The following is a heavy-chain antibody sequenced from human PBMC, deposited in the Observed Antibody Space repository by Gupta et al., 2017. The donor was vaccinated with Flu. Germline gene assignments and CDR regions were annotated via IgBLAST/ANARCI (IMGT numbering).Heavy chain of an antibody. CDR3: ARERQRLGQEAEGNFDY. V-gene: IGHV6-1*01. Sequence: QVQPTQSGPGRVKPSQTLWLPCASSGDSVPSNSAAWHWTRQCPSGGLEWMGRTYYRSKWGDAYAESVKSRITSNPDTSKNQFSLQLNSVTPEDTAVYFCARERQRLGQEAEGNFDYWGQGTLVTVSS. J-gene: IGHJ4*02. CDR2: TYYRSKWGD. D-gene: IGHD6-25*01. CDR1: GDSVPSNSAA.